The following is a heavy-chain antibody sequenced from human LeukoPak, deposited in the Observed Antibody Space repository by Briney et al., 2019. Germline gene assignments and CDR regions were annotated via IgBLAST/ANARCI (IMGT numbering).Heavy chain of an antibody. CDR3: ARQMYYYDSSGYEYFQH. V-gene: IGHV4-39*01. CDR2: IYYSGST. Sequence: SETLSLTCTVSGGSISSSSYYWGWIRRPPGKGLEWIGSIYYSGSTYYNPSLKSRVTISVDTSKNQFSLKLSSVTAADTAVYYCARQMYYYDSSGYEYFQHWGQGTLVTVSS. D-gene: IGHD3-22*01. CDR1: GGSISSSSYY. J-gene: IGHJ1*01.